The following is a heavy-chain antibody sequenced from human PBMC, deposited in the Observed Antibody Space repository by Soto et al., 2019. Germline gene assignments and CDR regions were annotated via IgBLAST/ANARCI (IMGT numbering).Heavy chain of an antibody. D-gene: IGHD1-26*01. J-gene: IGHJ5*02. CDR3: ATQEVGGSYVYTFDP. V-gene: IGHV4-39*01. CDR2: IYYSGGT. CDR1: GGSITSSSYY. Sequence: QLHLRESGPGLVKPSETLSLTCTVSGGSITSSSYYWGWLRQPPGKGLEWIGSIYYSGGTYYNPSLKRRVPISVDTPKNQSSLKLSAVTAADTAVYYCATQEVGGSYVYTFDPWGQGTLVTVSS.